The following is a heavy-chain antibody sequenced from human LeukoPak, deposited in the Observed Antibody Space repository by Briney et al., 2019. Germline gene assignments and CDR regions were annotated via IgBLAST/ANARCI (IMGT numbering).Heavy chain of an antibody. CDR3: ARGGSGSHLTSWFDP. Sequence: GGSLRLSCAASGFTFSSYSMNWVRQAPGKGLEWVSYISSSSSTIYYADSVKGRFTISRDNAKNSLYLQMNSLRAEDTAVYYCARGGSGSHLTSWFDPWGQGTLVTVSS. CDR2: ISSSSSTI. D-gene: IGHD1-26*01. J-gene: IGHJ5*02. V-gene: IGHV3-48*04. CDR1: GFTFSSYS.